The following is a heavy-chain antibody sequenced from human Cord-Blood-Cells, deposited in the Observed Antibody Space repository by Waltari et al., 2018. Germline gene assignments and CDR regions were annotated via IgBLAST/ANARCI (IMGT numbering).Heavy chain of an antibody. D-gene: IGHD2-2*01. Sequence: EVQLVESGGGLIQPGGSLRLSCAASGFTVSSNYMSWVRQAPGKGLEWVSVIYSGGSTYYADSVKGRFTISRDNSKNTRYLQMNSLRAEDTAVYYCARVQLGYCSSTSCYAFDIWGQGTMVTVSS. CDR2: IYSGGST. CDR1: GFTVSSNY. CDR3: ARVQLGYCSSTSCYAFDI. V-gene: IGHV3-53*01. J-gene: IGHJ3*02.